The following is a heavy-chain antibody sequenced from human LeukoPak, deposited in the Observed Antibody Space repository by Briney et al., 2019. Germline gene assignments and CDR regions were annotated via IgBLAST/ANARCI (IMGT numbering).Heavy chain of an antibody. D-gene: IGHD6-13*01. CDR2: IKLDGSEK. V-gene: IGHV3-7*05. J-gene: IGHJ4*02. CDR3: AAQPTMAAGGVVY. Sequence: GGSLRLSCTASEFTFSDYWMNWVRQAPGKGLEWVSNIKLDGSEKFYVDSVKGRFTISRDNARNSLSQQTNSLSAEGPAVYCCAAQPTMAAGGVVYWGQGTLFTVSS. CDR1: EFTFSDYW.